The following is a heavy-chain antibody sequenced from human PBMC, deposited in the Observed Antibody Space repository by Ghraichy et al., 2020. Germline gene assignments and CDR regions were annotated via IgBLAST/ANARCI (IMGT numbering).Heavy chain of an antibody. D-gene: IGHD3-10*01. CDR3: AKVLSGVLFYYYGMDV. V-gene: IGHV3-23*01. CDR1: GFTFSSYA. CDR2: ISGSGGST. Sequence: GESLNISCAASGFTFSSYAMSWVRQAPGKGLEWVSAISGSGGSTYYADSVKGRFTISRDNSKNTLYLQMNSLRAEDTAVYYCAKVLSGVLFYYYGMDVWGQGTTVTVSS. J-gene: IGHJ6*02.